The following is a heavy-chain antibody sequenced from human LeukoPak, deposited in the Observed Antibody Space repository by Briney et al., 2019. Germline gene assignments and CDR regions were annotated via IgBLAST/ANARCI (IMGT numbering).Heavy chain of an antibody. V-gene: IGHV4-39*01. CDR3: ARGEWGNDY. CDR1: GGSISSSSYY. CDR2: IYYSGST. J-gene: IGHJ4*02. Sequence: SETLSLTCTVSGGSISSSSYYWGWIRQPPGKGLEWIGSIYYSGSTYYNPSLKSRVTISVDTSKNQFSLKLSSVTVADTAVYYCARGEWGNDYWGQGTLVTVSS. D-gene: IGHD3-10*01.